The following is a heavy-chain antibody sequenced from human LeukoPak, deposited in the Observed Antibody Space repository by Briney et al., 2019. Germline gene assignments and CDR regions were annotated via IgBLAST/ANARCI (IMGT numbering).Heavy chain of an antibody. Sequence: GGSLRLSCAASGFTFSSYSMNWVRQAPGKGLEWVSSISSSSSYIYYADSVKGRFTISRDNAKNSLYLQMNSLRAEDTAVNYCARGYCSSTSCPNGMDVWGQGTTVTVSS. CDR3: ARGYCSSTSCPNGMDV. V-gene: IGHV3-21*01. CDR1: GFTFSSYS. J-gene: IGHJ6*02. D-gene: IGHD2-2*01. CDR2: ISSSSSYI.